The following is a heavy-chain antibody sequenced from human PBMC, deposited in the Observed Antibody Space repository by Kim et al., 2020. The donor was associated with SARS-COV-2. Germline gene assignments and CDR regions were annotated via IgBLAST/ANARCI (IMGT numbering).Heavy chain of an antibody. Sequence: ASVKVSCKASGYTFTSYDINWVRQATGQGLEWMGWMNPNSGNTGYAQKFQGRVTMTRNTSISTAYMELSSLRSEDTAVYYCARVSDYGDPYYYYGMDVWGQGTTVTVSS. D-gene: IGHD4-17*01. CDR3: ARVSDYGDPYYYYGMDV. CDR1: GYTFTSYD. J-gene: IGHJ6*02. V-gene: IGHV1-8*01. CDR2: MNPNSGNT.